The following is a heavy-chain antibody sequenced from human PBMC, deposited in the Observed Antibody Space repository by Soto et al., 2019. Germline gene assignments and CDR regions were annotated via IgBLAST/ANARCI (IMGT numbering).Heavy chain of an antibody. CDR3: AKNERVAVASYFDY. J-gene: IGHJ4*02. CDR1: GFTFSSYG. V-gene: IGHV3-23*01. D-gene: IGHD6-19*01. CDR2: ISGSGGST. Sequence: GAVRSSWAASGFTFSSYGMAWVHQEPGKGLEWVSAISGSGGSTYYADSVKGRFTISRDNSKNTLYLQMNSLRAEDTAVYYCAKNERVAVASYFDYWGQGPLVTVS.